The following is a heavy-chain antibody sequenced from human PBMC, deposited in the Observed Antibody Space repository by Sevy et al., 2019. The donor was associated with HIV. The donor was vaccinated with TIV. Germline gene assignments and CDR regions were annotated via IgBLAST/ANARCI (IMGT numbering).Heavy chain of an antibody. V-gene: IGHV3-53*01. CDR3: ARGPYGDYGDAFDI. D-gene: IGHD4-17*01. J-gene: IGHJ3*02. CDR2: IYNNGTT. Sequence: GGSLRLSCAASGFTVSSNYMSWVRQAPGKGLEWVSVIYNNGTTYYTDSVKGRFTVSGDNSKNLLYLQMKSLRAEDTAVYYCARGPYGDYGDAFDIWGQGTMVTVSS. CDR1: GFTVSSNY.